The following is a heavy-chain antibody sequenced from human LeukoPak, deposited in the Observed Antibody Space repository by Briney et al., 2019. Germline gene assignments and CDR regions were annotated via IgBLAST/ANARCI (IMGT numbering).Heavy chain of an antibody. Sequence: GGSLRLSCAASGFTFSNYGMHWVRRAPGKGLEWVAVISSDGSYKYTGDSVKGRFTISRDNSKNTLYLQMNSLRAEDTAVYYCAKGHSAHGTGFDGWGQGTLVIASS. CDR3: AKGHSAHGTGFDG. CDR1: GFTFSNYG. V-gene: IGHV3-30*18. D-gene: IGHD1-1*01. CDR2: ISSDGSYK. J-gene: IGHJ4*02.